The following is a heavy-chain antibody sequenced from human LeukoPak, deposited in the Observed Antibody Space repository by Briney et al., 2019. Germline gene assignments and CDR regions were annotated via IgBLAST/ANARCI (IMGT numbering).Heavy chain of an antibody. D-gene: IGHD2-15*01. CDR1: GYTFTGYY. CDR2: INPNSGGT. J-gene: IGHJ3*02. Sequence: ASVKVSCKASGYTFTGYYMHWVRQAPGQGLEWMGWINPNSGGTNYAQKFQGRVTMTRDTSISTAYMELSRLRSDDTAVYYCARGAHYCSGGSCYWGRGASDIWGQGTMVTVSS. CDR3: ARGAHYCSGGSCYWGRGASDI. V-gene: IGHV1-2*02.